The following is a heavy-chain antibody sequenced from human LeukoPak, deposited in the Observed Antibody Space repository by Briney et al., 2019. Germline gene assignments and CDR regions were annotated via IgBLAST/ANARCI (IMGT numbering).Heavy chain of an antibody. D-gene: IGHD3-10*01. V-gene: IGHV4-4*02. J-gene: IGHJ4*02. CDR3: YVWFGELTHYYFDY. CDR1: GGSISSSNW. Sequence: SETLSLTCAVSGGSISSSNWWSWVRQPPGKGLEWIGEIYHSGSTNYNPSLKSRVTISVDTSKNQFSLKLSSVTAADTAVYYCYVWFGELTHYYFDYWGQGTLVTVSS. CDR2: IYHSGST.